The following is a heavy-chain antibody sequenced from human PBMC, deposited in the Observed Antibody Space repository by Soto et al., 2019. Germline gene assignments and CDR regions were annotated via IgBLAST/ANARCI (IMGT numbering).Heavy chain of an antibody. Sequence: QVQLQQWGAGLLKPSETLSLTCAVYGGSFSGYYWSWIRQPPGKGLEWIGEINHSGSTNYNPSLKSRVTISVDTSKNQFSLKLSSVTAADTAVYYCARCSSARAFDIWGQGTMVTVSS. CDR3: ARCSSARAFDI. CDR2: INHSGST. J-gene: IGHJ3*02. V-gene: IGHV4-34*01. CDR1: GGSFSGYY.